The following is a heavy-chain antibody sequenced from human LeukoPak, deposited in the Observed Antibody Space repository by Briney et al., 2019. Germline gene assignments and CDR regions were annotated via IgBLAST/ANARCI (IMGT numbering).Heavy chain of an antibody. Sequence: GGSLRLSCAASGFTFDDFAMHWVRQAPGKGLEWVSGLSWNSGNIGYADSVKGRFTISRDNAKSSLYLQMNSLRPEDTALYYCAKDSAAATYYYYGMDVWGQGTTVTVSS. D-gene: IGHD2-15*01. J-gene: IGHJ6*02. CDR1: GFTFDDFA. CDR3: AKDSAAATYYYYGMDV. V-gene: IGHV3-9*01. CDR2: LSWNSGNI.